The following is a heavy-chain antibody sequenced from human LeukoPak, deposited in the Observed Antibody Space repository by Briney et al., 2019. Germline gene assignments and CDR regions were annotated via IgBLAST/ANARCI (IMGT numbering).Heavy chain of an antibody. D-gene: IGHD3-3*01. CDR3: ARNAKYDFWTGYYQYYMGV. Sequence: SETLSLTCTVSGYSISSGYYWGWIRQPPGKGLEWVGSIYHSGSTYYNPSLKSRVTISVGKSKNQFSLKLSSVTAADTAVYYCARNAKYDFWTGYYQYYMGVWGKGTTVTVSS. CDR2: IYHSGST. CDR1: GYSISSGYY. J-gene: IGHJ6*03. V-gene: IGHV4-38-2*02.